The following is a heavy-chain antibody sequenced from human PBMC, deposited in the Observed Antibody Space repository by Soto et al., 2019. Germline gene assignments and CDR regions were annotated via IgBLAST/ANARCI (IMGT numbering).Heavy chain of an antibody. J-gene: IGHJ4*01. CDR3: ATGLWSGPIAYYFDY. CDR1: GYTFTNYG. D-gene: IGHD3-3*01. V-gene: IGHV1-18*01. CDR2: ISAYNGNT. Sequence: QVQLVQSGAEVKKPGASVKVSCKASGYTFTNYGISWVRQAPGQGLEWMGWISAYNGNTNYAQKFQERVTMTTDTSTSTAYMELRSLRSDDTAIYYCATGLWSGPIAYYFDYWGPGTLVTVSS.